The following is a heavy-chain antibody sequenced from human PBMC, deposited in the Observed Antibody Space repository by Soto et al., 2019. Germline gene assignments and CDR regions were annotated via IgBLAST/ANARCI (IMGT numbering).Heavy chain of an antibody. CDR1: GVTFSSYS. J-gene: IGHJ6*02. Sequence: PGGSLRLSCAASGVTFSSYSMNWVRQAPGKGLEWVSSISSSSSYIYYADSVKGRFTISRDNAKNSLYLQMNSLRAEDTAVYYCARDPGASSGMDVWGQGTTVTVSS. V-gene: IGHV3-21*01. D-gene: IGHD7-27*01. CDR2: ISSSSSYI. CDR3: ARDPGASSGMDV.